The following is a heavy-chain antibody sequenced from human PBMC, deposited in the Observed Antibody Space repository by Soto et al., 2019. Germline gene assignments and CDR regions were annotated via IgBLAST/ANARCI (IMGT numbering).Heavy chain of an antibody. J-gene: IGHJ5*02. CDR3: ARDSYYYDSSGYWDWFDP. Sequence: GGSLRLSCAASGFTFSSYAMHWVRQAPGKGLEWVAVISYDGSNKYYADSVKGRFTISRDNSKNTLYLQMNSLRAEDTAVYYCARDSYYYDSSGYWDWFDPWGQGTLVTSPQ. D-gene: IGHD3-22*01. CDR1: GFTFSSYA. CDR2: ISYDGSNK. V-gene: IGHV3-30-3*01.